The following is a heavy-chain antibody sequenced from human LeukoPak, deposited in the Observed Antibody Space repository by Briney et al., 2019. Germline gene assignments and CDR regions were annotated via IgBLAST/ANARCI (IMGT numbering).Heavy chain of an antibody. V-gene: IGHV3-23*01. CDR1: GFTFSSYA. Sequence: PGGSLRLSCAASGFTFSSYAMSWVRQAPGKGLEWVSAISGSGGSTYYADSVKGRFTISRDNSKNTLYLQMNSLRAEDTAVYYCAKERAYSSSWYQLRRGPDFDYWGQGTLVTVSS. J-gene: IGHJ4*02. D-gene: IGHD6-13*01. CDR3: AKERAYSSSWYQLRRGPDFDY. CDR2: ISGSGGST.